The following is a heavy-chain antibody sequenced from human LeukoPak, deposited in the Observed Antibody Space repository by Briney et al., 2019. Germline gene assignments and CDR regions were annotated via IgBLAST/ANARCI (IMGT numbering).Heavy chain of an antibody. J-gene: IGHJ5*02. D-gene: IGHD2-15*01. CDR3: ARDIVVVVPPVGSAFDP. CDR2: IYYSGST. V-gene: IGHV4-59*12. CDR1: GGSISSYY. Sequence: PSETLSLTCTVSGGSISSYYWSWIRQPPGKGLEWIGYIYYSGSTNYNPSLKSRVTMSVDTSKNQFSLKLSSVTAADTAVYYCARDIVVVVPPVGSAFDPWGQGTLVTVSS.